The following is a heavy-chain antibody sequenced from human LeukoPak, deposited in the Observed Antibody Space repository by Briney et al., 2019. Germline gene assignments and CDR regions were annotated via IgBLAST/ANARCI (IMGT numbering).Heavy chain of an antibody. CDR1: GDSVSRKSAG. Sequence: SQTLSLTCAISGDSVSRKSAGWNWIRQSPSRGLEWLGRIYYRSTWYSDFLTSRITISPDTYKNQISLHLDAVTPEDTAVYYCARGGLARGSIDSLIAFDFWGQGTVVTVSS. D-gene: IGHD3-10*01. CDR2: IYYRSTWYS. J-gene: IGHJ3*01. V-gene: IGHV6-1*01. CDR3: ARGGLARGSIDSLIAFDF.